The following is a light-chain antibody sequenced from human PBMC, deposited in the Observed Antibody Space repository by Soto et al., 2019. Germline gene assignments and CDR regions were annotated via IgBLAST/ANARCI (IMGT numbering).Light chain of an antibody. V-gene: IGKV3-20*01. Sequence: EIVLTQSPGTLSLSPGEGATLSCRASQSVSSNSLAWYQHKPGQAPRLLIYGASRRATGIPDRLSGSGSGTDFTLTISRLEPEDFAVYYYQQYGGSPGLTFGEGTKVEIK. CDR3: QQYGGSPGLT. CDR2: GAS. CDR1: QSVSSNS. J-gene: IGKJ4*01.